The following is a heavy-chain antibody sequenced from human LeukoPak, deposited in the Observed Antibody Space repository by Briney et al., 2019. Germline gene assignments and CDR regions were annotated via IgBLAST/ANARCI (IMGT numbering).Heavy chain of an antibody. D-gene: IGHD3-10*01. CDR1: GFTFSTYA. Sequence: GGSLRLSCVASGFTFSTYAMHWVRQAPGKGLEWVAVISYDGTNKDYADAVKGRFTISRDKSQNTLYLQMSSLRAAGTGVYYCARGDGRNYGSSMDVWGQGTTVTVSS. V-gene: IGHV3-30-3*01. CDR3: ARGDGRNYGSSMDV. CDR2: ISYDGTNK. J-gene: IGHJ6*02.